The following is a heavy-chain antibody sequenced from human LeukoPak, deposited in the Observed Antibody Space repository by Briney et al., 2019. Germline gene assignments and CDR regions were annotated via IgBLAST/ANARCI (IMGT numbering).Heavy chain of an antibody. CDR2: INVGGSTT. J-gene: IGHJ5*02. V-gene: IGHV3-74*01. D-gene: IGHD2-8*01. CDR3: ARGSGRNGWFDP. CDR1: GFTFSGFW. Sequence: PGGSLRLSCAASGFTFSGFWMHWVRQAPGKGLMWASHINVGGSTTSYADSVKGRFTISRDNAKNTLYLQMNSLRANDTAVYYCARGSGRNGWFDPWGQGTLVTVSS.